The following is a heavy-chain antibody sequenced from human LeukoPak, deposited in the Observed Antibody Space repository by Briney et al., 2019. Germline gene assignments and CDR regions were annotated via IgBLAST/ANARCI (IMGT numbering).Heavy chain of an antibody. CDR2: IRSNGATA. J-gene: IGHJ4*02. D-gene: IGHD1-1*01. V-gene: IGHV3-23*01. CDR3: ARGQEFDDGVFDS. CDR1: GFSFSSFA. Sequence: GGSLRLSCAASGFSFSSFAMTWVRQAPGKGLEWVSTIRSNGATAYNADSVKGRFTISRDNSKNTVYLQMNSLRVEDTAIYYCARGQEFDDGVFDSWGQGTLVTVSS.